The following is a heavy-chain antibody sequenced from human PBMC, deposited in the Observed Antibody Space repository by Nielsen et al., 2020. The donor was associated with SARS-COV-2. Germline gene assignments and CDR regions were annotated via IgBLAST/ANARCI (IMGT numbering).Heavy chain of an antibody. Sequence: GESLKISCAASGFTFSSYAMHWVRQAPGKGLEWVTVISYDGRHDYYADSVKGRFTISRDNAKNSLYLQMNSLRAEDTAVYYCAREAVAGTTRDYWGQGTLVTVSS. D-gene: IGHD6-19*01. V-gene: IGHV3-30*12. CDR3: AREAVAGTTRDY. CDR1: GFTFSSYA. J-gene: IGHJ4*02. CDR2: ISYDGRHD.